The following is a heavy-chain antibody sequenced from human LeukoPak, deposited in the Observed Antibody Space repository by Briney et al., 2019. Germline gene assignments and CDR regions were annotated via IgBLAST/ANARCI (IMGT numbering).Heavy chain of an antibody. CDR1: GYSFTSYW. V-gene: IGHV5-10-1*01. CDR3: ARSAAIVVVPAASHWYFDL. CDR2: IDPSDSYT. Sequence: GESLKISCKGSGYSFTSYWISWVRQMPGKGLEWTGRIDPSDSYTNYSPSFQGHVTISADKSISTAYLQWSSLKASDTAMYYCARSAAIVVVPAASHWYFDLWGRGTLVTVSS. J-gene: IGHJ2*01. D-gene: IGHD2-2*01.